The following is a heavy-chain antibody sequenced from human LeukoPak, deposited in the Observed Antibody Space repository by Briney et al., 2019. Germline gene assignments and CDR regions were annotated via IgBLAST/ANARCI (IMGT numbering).Heavy chain of an antibody. CDR3: ARVSYGDSGYFDY. CDR1: GFIFSDYY. V-gene: IGHV3-11*06. D-gene: IGHD4-17*01. J-gene: IGHJ4*02. CDR2: ISSSSSYI. Sequence: RGYLRLTCPAAGFIFSDYYMSWIRQAPGKGLEWVSYISSSSSYINYADSVKGRFTISRDNAKNSLYLQMNSLRAEDTAVYYCARVSYGDSGYFDYWGQGTLVTVSS.